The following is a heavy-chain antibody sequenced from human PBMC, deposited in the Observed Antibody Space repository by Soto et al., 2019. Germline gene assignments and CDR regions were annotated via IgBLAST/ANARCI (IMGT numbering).Heavy chain of an antibody. CDR3: ARWIVATETFDY. CDR1: GGSISSVNCC. Sequence: PSETQSLTSTVSGGSISSVNCCWSWIRQPPDKGLEWIGHIYNGGSTYNNPSLTSRVTISVDTSKNQFSLQLSSVTAADTAVYYCARWIVATETFDYWGQGTLVTVSS. CDR2: IYNGGST. J-gene: IGHJ4*02. D-gene: IGHD5-12*01. V-gene: IGHV4-30-4*01.